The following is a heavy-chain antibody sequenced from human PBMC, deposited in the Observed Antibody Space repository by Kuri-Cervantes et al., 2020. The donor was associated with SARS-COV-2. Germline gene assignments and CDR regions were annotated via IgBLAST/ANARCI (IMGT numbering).Heavy chain of an antibody. CDR3: ARRPDQIYWSFDL. J-gene: IGHJ2*01. CDR1: GGSISSYY. D-gene: IGHD2-2*01. Sequence: SETLSLTCTVSGGSISSYYWSWIRQPPGKGLEWIGYIYYSGGTYYNPSLKSRVTISVDTSKNQFSLKLSSVTAADTAVYYCARRPDQIYWSFDLWGRGTLVTVSS. V-gene: IGHV4-59*12. CDR2: IYYSGGT.